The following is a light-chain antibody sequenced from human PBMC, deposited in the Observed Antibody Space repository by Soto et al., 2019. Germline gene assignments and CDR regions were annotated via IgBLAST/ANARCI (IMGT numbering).Light chain of an antibody. Sequence: EIVLTQSPGTLSLSPGERATLSCRASQSVSSSYLGWYQQKPGQAPRLLIYGASSRATGIPDRFRGSGSGTDFTLTISRLEPEDFAVYYCQQYGSSPYTFGQVTKLEIK. CDR1: QSVSSSY. CDR2: GAS. CDR3: QQYGSSPYT. J-gene: IGKJ2*01. V-gene: IGKV3-20*01.